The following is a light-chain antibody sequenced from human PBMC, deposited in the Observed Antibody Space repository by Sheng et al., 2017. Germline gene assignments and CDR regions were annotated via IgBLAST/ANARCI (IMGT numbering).Light chain of an antibody. CDR2: RAS. CDR1: QSISTW. Sequence: DIQMTQSPSTLSASVGDRVTITCRASQSISTWLAWYQQKPGKAPKVLIYRASNLESGVPSRFSGSGSGTEFTLTINSLQSEDFATYYCQQYNSYSYTFGQGTKLEIK. CDR3: QQYNSYSYT. J-gene: IGKJ2*01. V-gene: IGKV1-5*03.